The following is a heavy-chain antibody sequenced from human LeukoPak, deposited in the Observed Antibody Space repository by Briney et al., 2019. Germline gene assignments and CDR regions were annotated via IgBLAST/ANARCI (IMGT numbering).Heavy chain of an antibody. CDR2: IKSKTDGGTT. CDR3: TTEYASDDY. Sequence: GGSLRLSCAASGFTFSNAWMSWVRQAPGKGVEWGGRIKSKTDGGTTDYAAPGKGKFTISRDDSKNTLYLQMNSLKTEDTAVYYCTTEYASDDYWGQGTLVTVSS. CDR1: GFTFSNAW. J-gene: IGHJ4*02. V-gene: IGHV3-15*01.